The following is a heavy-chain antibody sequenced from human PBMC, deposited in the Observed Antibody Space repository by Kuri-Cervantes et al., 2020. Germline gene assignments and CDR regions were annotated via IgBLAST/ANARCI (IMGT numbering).Heavy chain of an antibody. Sequence: GESLKISCAASGFTFSSYAMHWVRQAPGKGLEWVSYISSSGSTIYYADSVKGRFTISRDNAKNSLYLQMNSLRAEDTAVYYCAKDSSYSSGWWLFDYWGQGTLVTVSS. D-gene: IGHD6-19*01. CDR2: ISSSGSTI. CDR1: GFTFSSYA. J-gene: IGHJ4*02. CDR3: AKDSSYSSGWWLFDY. V-gene: IGHV3-48*04.